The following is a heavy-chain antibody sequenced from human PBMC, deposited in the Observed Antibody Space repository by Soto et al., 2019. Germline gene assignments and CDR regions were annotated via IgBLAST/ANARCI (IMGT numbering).Heavy chain of an antibody. J-gene: IGHJ4*02. CDR1: GVTFSSYA. CDR3: AKDWALHYDILTGYPTQEFDS. Sequence: XGSLRLSCAASGVTFSSYAMSWVRKAPGKGLDWVSAIIGSGGSTYYADSVKGRFTISRDNSKNTLYLQMNSLRAEDTAVYYCAKDWALHYDILTGYPTQEFDSWGQGPLATVSS. D-gene: IGHD3-9*01. V-gene: IGHV3-23*01. CDR2: IIGSGGST.